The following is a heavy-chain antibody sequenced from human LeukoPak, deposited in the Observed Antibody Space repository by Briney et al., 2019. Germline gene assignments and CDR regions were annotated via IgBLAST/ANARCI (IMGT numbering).Heavy chain of an antibody. V-gene: IGHV1-2*02. D-gene: IGHD4-17*01. Sequence: ASVKVSCKASGYTFTGYYMHWVRQAPGQGLEWMGWINPNSGGTNYAQKFQGRVTMTRDTSISTAYMELSSLRSEDTAVYYCARDQSHRTTVTFPGYWGQGTLVTVSS. CDR2: INPNSGGT. J-gene: IGHJ4*02. CDR1: GYTFTGYY. CDR3: ARDQSHRTTVTFPGY.